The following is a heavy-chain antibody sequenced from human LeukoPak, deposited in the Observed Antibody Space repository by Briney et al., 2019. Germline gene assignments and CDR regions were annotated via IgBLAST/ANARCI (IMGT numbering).Heavy chain of an antibody. CDR3: AKGRYDSSGFNWAA. D-gene: IGHD3-22*01. V-gene: IGHV3-33*06. CDR2: IWYDGSNK. CDR1: GFTFSSYG. Sequence: GGSLRLSCAASGFTFSSYGMHWVRQAPGKGLEWVAVIWYDGSNKYYADSVKGRFTISRDNSKNTLYLQMNSLRAEDTAVYYCAKGRYDSSGFNWAAWGQGTLVIVSS. J-gene: IGHJ4*02.